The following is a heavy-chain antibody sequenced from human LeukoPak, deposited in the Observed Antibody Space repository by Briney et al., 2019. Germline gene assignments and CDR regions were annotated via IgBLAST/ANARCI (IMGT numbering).Heavy chain of an antibody. Sequence: GASVKVSCKASGGTFSSYAISWVRQAPGQGLEWMGGIIPIFGTANYAQKFQGRVTITTDESTSTAYMGLSSLRSEDTAVYYCARATSSGLTAAGPSYYFDYWGQGTLVTVSS. V-gene: IGHV1-69*05. CDR3: ARATSSGLTAAGPSYYFDY. D-gene: IGHD6-13*01. J-gene: IGHJ4*02. CDR2: IIPIFGTA. CDR1: GGTFSSYA.